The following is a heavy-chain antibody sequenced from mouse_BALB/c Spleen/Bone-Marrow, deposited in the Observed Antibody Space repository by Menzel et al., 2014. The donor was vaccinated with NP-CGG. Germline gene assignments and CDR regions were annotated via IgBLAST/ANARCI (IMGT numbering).Heavy chain of an antibody. CDR2: ISSGSSTI. Sequence: EVKLVESGGGLVQPGGSRKLSCAASGFTFSSFGMHWVRQAPEKGLEWVAYISSGSSTIYYADTVKGRFTISRENPKNTLFLQMTSLRSEDTAMYYCARSYYGSSYYFDYWGQGTTLTVSS. J-gene: IGHJ2*01. CDR3: ARSYYGSSYYFDY. CDR1: GFTFSSFG. D-gene: IGHD1-1*01. V-gene: IGHV5-17*02.